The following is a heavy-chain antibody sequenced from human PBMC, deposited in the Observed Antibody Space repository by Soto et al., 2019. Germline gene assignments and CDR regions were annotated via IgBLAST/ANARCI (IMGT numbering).Heavy chain of an antibody. Sequence: LRLSCEASGFTFSAHYMSWVRQAPGKGLEWVSHISGSGDTIYYADSVKGRFTISRDNAKNSLYLQMNSLRAEDTAVYYCARDRQPSSYIGLDVWGQGTTVTVSS. J-gene: IGHJ6*02. CDR2: ISGSGDTI. CDR1: GFTFSAHY. CDR3: ARDRQPSSYIGLDV. D-gene: IGHD4-4*01. V-gene: IGHV3-11*01.